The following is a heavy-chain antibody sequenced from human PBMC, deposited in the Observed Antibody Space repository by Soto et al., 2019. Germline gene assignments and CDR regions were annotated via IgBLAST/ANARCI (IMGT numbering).Heavy chain of an antibody. D-gene: IGHD4-4*01. J-gene: IGHJ5*02. CDR2: INADNGET. V-gene: IGHV1-3*01. CDR3: ARDHDFSGANFFDP. CDR1: GYTFTNYI. Sequence: QVQLLQSGAEVKKPGASVKVSCKASGYTFTNYIIYWVRQTPGQRLEWMGWINADNGETKYSQIFKNRITITSDTSAPTAYLDLSNLRSEDTAVYYCARDHDFSGANFFDPWGQGTLVSVS.